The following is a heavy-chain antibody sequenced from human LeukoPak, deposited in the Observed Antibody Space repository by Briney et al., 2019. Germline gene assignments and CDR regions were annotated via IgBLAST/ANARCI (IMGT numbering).Heavy chain of an antibody. V-gene: IGHV3-23*01. CDR3: AKGYCSSTSCKESFFDY. D-gene: IGHD2-2*01. CDR2: ISSSGGST. Sequence: PEGSLRLSCAASGFTFSSYAMNWVRQAPGKGLEWVSTISSSGGSTYYFVKGRFTISRDNSKNTLYLQMNSLRAEDTAVYYCAKGYCSSTSCKESFFDYWGQGTLVTVSS. CDR1: GFTFSSYA. J-gene: IGHJ4*02.